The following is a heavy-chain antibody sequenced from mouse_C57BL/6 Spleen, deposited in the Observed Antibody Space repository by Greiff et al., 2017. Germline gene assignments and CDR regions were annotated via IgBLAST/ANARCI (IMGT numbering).Heavy chain of an antibody. J-gene: IGHJ1*03. Sequence: QVHLQPPGAELVMPGASVKLSCKASGYTFTSYWMHWVKQRPGQGLEWIGEIDPSDSYTNYNQKFKGKSTLTVDKSSSTAYMQLSSLPSEDSAVYYCARVGYGSSYRYFDVWGTGTTVTVSS. CDR1: GYTFTSYW. CDR3: ARVGYGSSYRYFDV. D-gene: IGHD1-1*01. V-gene: IGHV1-69*01. CDR2: IDPSDSYT.